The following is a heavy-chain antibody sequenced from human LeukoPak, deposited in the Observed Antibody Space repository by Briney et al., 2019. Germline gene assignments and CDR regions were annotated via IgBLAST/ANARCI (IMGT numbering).Heavy chain of an antibody. CDR1: GFTFSSYG. J-gene: IGHJ5*02. CDR3: VSKVTYQVGH. Sequence: GGSLRLSCAASGFTFSSYGMHWVRPTPGNGLEWVAFIRYDGNNKYYADSVKGRFTISRDNSKNTLYLQMNSLRAEDTAVYYCVSKVTYQVGHWGQGTLVTVSS. D-gene: IGHD2-2*01. V-gene: IGHV3-30*02. CDR2: IRYDGNNK.